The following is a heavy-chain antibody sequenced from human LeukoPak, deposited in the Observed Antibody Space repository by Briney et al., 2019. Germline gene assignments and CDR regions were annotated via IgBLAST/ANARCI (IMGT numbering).Heavy chain of an antibody. Sequence: SVKVSCKASGFTFTSSAMQWVRQARGQRLEWIGWIVVGSGNTNYAQKFQERVTITRDMSTSTAYMELSSLRSEDTAVYYCARDGTIYCSGGSCYSRWFDPWGQGTLVTVSS. J-gene: IGHJ5*02. CDR1: GFTFTSSA. CDR3: ARDGTIYCSGGSCYSRWFDP. D-gene: IGHD2-15*01. CDR2: IVVGSGNT. V-gene: IGHV1-58*02.